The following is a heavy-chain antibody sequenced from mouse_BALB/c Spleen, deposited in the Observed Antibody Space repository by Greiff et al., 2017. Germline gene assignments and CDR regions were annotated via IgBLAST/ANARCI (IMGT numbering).Heavy chain of an antibody. Sequence: VQLQQSGAELVRPGASVTLSCKASGYTFTDYEMHWVKQTPVHGLEWIGAIDPETGGTAYNQKFKGKATLTADKSSSTAYMELRSLTSEDSAVYYYTRYGNYAMDYWGQGTSVTVSS. CDR3: TRYGNYAMDY. J-gene: IGHJ4*01. CDR2: IDPETGGT. V-gene: IGHV1-15*01. D-gene: IGHD2-1*01. CDR1: GYTFTDYE.